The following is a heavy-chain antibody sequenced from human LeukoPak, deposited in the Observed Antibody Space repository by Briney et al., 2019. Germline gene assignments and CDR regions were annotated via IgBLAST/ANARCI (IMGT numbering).Heavy chain of an antibody. Sequence: SETQSLTCAVYGGSFSGYYWSWIRQPPGKGLEWIGEINHSGSTNYNPSLKSRVTISVDTSKNQFSLKLSSVTAADTAVYYCARVGGRIAVAGTLAYWGQGTLVTVSS. J-gene: IGHJ4*02. CDR1: GGSFSGYY. CDR3: ARVGGRIAVAGTLAY. V-gene: IGHV4-34*01. D-gene: IGHD6-19*01. CDR2: INHSGST.